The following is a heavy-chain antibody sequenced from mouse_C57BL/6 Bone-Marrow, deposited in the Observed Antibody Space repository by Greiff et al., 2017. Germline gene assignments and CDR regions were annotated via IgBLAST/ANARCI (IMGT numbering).Heavy chain of an antibody. D-gene: IGHD2-4*01. CDR1: GYTFTNYW. J-gene: IGHJ3*01. CDR2: IYPGGGYT. V-gene: IGHV1-63*01. CDR3: ASGDYPAWFAY. Sequence: VKLMESGAELVRPGTSVKMSCKASGYTFTNYWIGWAKQRPGHGLEWIGDIYPGGGYTNYNEKFKGKATLTADKSSSTAYMQFSSLTSEDSAIYYCASGDYPAWFAYWGQGTLVTVSA.